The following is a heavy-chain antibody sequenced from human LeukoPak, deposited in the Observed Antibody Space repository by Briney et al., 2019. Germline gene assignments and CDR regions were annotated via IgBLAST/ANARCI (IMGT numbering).Heavy chain of an antibody. D-gene: IGHD6-19*01. V-gene: IGHV1-24*01. CDR3: ATDGVVGQWLERGVDY. CDR1: GYTLTELS. J-gene: IGHJ4*02. CDR2: FDPEDGET. Sequence: RASVKVSCKVSGYTLTELSMHWVRQAPGKGLEWMGGFDPEDGETIYAQKFQGRVTMTEDTSTDTAYMELSSLRSEDTAVYYCATDGVVGQWLERGVDYWGQGTLVTVSS.